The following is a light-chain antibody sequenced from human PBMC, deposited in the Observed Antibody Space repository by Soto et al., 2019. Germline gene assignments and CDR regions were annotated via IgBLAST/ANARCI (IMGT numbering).Light chain of an antibody. Sequence: EIVMTQSPATLSVSPGERATLSCRASQSVSSNLAWYQQKPGQAPRLLVYGASTRATGIPARFSGSGSGTEFTLTISSRQSEDFAIYFCHQYNDWGGWTFGQGAKVEIK. CDR2: GAS. J-gene: IGKJ1*01. CDR1: QSVSSN. CDR3: HQYNDWGGWT. V-gene: IGKV3-15*01.